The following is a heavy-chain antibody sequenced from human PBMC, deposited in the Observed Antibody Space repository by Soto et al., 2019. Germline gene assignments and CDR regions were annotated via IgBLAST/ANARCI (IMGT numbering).Heavy chain of an antibody. D-gene: IGHD1-26*01. CDR1: GGSISNDV. V-gene: IGHV4-59*08. CDR2: IYYSGST. J-gene: IGHJ3*02. Sequence: ASETLSLTCTVSGGSISNDVWGWIRQPPGKGLEWIGNIYYSGSTDYNPSLKSRVTISIDTSKNQFSLKLSSVTAADTAVYYCARAGTFIGLYSGSSNAFDIWGQGTVVTVS. CDR3: ARAGTFIGLYSGSSNAFDI.